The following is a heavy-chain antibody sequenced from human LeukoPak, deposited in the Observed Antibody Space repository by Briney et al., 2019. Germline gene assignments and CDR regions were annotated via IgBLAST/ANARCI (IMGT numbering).Heavy chain of an antibody. CDR2: TRAYNGKT. CDR3: AREIPAAGTMYYYYYMDV. D-gene: IGHD6-13*01. Sequence: GASVKVSRTCSGYTFTSYGMNWLRQAPGQGREWVGLTRAYNGKTNKVQKLEGRVTRNTDTSTSTAYMELRSLRSDDTAVYYCAREIPAAGTMYYYYYMDVWGKGTTVTVSS. J-gene: IGHJ6*03. V-gene: IGHV1-18*01. CDR1: GYTFTSYG.